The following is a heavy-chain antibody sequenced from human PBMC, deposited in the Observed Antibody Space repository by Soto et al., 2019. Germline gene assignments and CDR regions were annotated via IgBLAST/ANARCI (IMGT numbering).Heavy chain of an antibody. J-gene: IGHJ5*02. CDR3: ARGWGSSSYNWFDP. D-gene: IGHD6-13*01. V-gene: IGHV3-48*02. Sequence: EVQLVESGGGLVQPGGSLRLSWAASGFTFSSDNMNWVRQAPGEGLEWVSYISSSSSTLYYADSVKGRFTISRDNAKNSLYLQMNSLRDEDTAVYYCARGWGSSSYNWFDPWGQGTLVTVSS. CDR1: GFTFSSDN. CDR2: ISSSSSTL.